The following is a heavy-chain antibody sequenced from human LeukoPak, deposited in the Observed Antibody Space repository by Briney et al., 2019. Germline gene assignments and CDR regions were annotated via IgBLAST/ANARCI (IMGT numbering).Heavy chain of an antibody. Sequence: ASVKVSCKVSGYTLTELSMHWVRQAPGKGLEWMGGFDPEDGETIYAQKFQGRVTMTEDTSTDTAYMEVRSLRSDDTAIYYCARVDHDLLTTSVYYGMDVWGQGTTVTVSS. CDR1: GYTLTELS. J-gene: IGHJ6*02. CDR2: FDPEDGET. D-gene: IGHD3-9*01. V-gene: IGHV1-24*01. CDR3: ARVDHDLLTTSVYYGMDV.